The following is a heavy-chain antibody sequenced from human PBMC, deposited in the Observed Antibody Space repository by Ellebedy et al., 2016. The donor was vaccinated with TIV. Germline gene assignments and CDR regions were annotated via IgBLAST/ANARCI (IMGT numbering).Heavy chain of an antibody. D-gene: IGHD3-22*01. V-gene: IGHV4-39*07. J-gene: IGHJ5*02. CDR2: IYYSGST. CDR3: ARDPSPSGYYDSSGYPDT. CDR1: GGSISSSNYY. Sequence: MPSETLSLTCTVSGGSISSSNYYWAWIRQPPGKGLEWIGSIYYSGSTHYNPSLRSRATMLVDTSKNHFSLNLNSVTAADTAVYYCARDPSPSGYYDSSGYPDTWGQGTLVTVSS.